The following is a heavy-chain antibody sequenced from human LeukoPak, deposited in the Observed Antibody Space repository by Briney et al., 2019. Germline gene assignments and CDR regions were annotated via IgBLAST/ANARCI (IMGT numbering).Heavy chain of an antibody. V-gene: IGHV4-4*02. CDR1: GDSISSNNW. D-gene: IGHD3-10*01. J-gene: IGHJ4*02. CDR2: INHSGST. CDR3: ARVVHYYGSGSDDY. Sequence: SETLSLTCAVSGDSISSNNWWSWVRQPPGKGLEWVGEINHSGSTNYNPSLKSRVTISVDTSKNQFSLKLSSVTAADTAVYYCARVVHYYGSGSDDYWGQGTLVTVSS.